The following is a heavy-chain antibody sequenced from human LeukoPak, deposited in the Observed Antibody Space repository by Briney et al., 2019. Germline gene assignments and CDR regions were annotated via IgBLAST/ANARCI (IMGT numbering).Heavy chain of an antibody. CDR3: ARDPNSSSWSGFLYYFDY. CDR1: GDSVSSNSAA. CDR2: TYYRSKWYN. Sequence: SQTLSLTCAISGDSVSSNSAAWSWIRQSPSRGLEWLGRTYYRSKWYNDYAVSVKSRITINPDTSKNQFSLQLNSVTPEDTAVYYCARDPNSSSWSGFLYYFDYWGQGTLVTVSS. V-gene: IGHV6-1*01. J-gene: IGHJ4*02. D-gene: IGHD6-13*01.